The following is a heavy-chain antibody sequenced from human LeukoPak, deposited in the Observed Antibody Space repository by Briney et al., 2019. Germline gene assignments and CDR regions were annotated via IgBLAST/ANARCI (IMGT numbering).Heavy chain of an antibody. J-gene: IGHJ4*02. V-gene: IGHV1-8*01. Sequence: GASVKVSCKTSGYTFTEYDINWVRQAPGQGLEWMGYMNPDNDDTGYARKFQDRVTMTRDTSISTSYMELSSLRSDDTAVYYCTRGDRVSGGTDSWGQGTLVTVSS. CDR2: MNPDNDDT. D-gene: IGHD3-16*01. CDR1: GYTFTEYD. CDR3: TRGDRVSGGTDS.